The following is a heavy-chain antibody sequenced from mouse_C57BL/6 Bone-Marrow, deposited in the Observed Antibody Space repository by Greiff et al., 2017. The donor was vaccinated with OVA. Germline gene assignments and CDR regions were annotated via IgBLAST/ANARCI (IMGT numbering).Heavy chain of an antibody. CDR2: IFPGSGST. V-gene: IGHV1-75*01. J-gene: IGHJ3*01. D-gene: IGHD2-3*01. CDR3: ARVKYDGYYVFAY. CDR1: GYTFTDYY. Sequence: QVHVKQSGPELVKPGASVKISCKASGYTFTDYYINWVKQRPGQGLEWIGWIFPGSGSTYYNEKFKGKATLTVDKSSSTAYMLLSSLTSEDSAVYFCARVKYDGYYVFAYWGQGTLVTVSA.